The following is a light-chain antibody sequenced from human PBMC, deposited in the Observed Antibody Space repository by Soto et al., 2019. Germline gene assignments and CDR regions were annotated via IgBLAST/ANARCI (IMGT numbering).Light chain of an antibody. Sequence: EIVLTQSPGTLSLSPGERATLSCRASQSVSSTYLAWYQQKPGQAPRLLIYVASSRATGIPDRFSGSGSGTDFTLTISRLETEAFAVYYCQQYGSSPYTFGQGTKLEIK. V-gene: IGKV3-20*01. CDR3: QQYGSSPYT. CDR2: VAS. CDR1: QSVSSTY. J-gene: IGKJ2*01.